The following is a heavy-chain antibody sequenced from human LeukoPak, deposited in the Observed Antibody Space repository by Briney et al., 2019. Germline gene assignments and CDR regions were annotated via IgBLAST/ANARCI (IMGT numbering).Heavy chain of an antibody. CDR3: AKDRGSTSSYDTSSYDI. D-gene: IGHD2-2*01. CDR2: IRYDGSEK. V-gene: IGHV3-30*02. Sequence: PGGSQRLSRAASVFTFRTYGMHWVRQAPGKGLEWVAFIRYDGSEKYYADSVKGRFTISRDNSKNTPYLQMNSLRVEDTAVYYCAKDRGSTSSYDTSSYDIWGQGTMVTVSS. J-gene: IGHJ3*02. CDR1: VFTFRTYG.